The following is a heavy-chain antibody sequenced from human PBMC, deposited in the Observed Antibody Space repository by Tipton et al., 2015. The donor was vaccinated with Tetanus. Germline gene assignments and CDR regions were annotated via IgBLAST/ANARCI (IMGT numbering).Heavy chain of an antibody. CDR2: ISGSSNFI. D-gene: IGHD4/OR15-4a*01. J-gene: IGHJ3*02. V-gene: IGHV3-21*01. CDR1: GFTFSAYS. Sequence: LRLSCAASGFTFSAYSLSWVRQTPGKGLEWVSAISGSSNFIYYADSMKGRFTISRDNARNSLFLEMKSLRVGDTAVYFCARARTQGLRGLYAFDIWGQGTMVIVSS. CDR3: ARARTQGLRGLYAFDI.